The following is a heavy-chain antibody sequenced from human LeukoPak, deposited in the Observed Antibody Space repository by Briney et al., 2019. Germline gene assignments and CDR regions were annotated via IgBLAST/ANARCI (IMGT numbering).Heavy chain of an antibody. V-gene: IGHV3-66*01. CDR1: GFTVSNNY. J-gene: IGHJ4*02. D-gene: IGHD6-19*01. Sequence: QPGGSLRLSCAASGFTVSNNYMSWLRQAPGKGLEWVSLIYSGGSTYYADSVKGRFTISRDNSKNKLYLQMNSLRAEDTAVYYCASYRSLDYWGQGALVTVSS. CDR3: ASYRSLDY. CDR2: IYSGGST.